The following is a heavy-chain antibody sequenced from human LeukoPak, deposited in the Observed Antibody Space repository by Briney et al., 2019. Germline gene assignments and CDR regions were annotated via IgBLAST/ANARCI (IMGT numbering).Heavy chain of an antibody. CDR2: ISSGGSTI. CDR1: GFTLSDYY. D-gene: IGHD6-13*01. J-gene: IGHJ5*02. Sequence: GGSLRLSCAASGFTLSDYYMSWIRQAPGKGLEWISYISSGGSTIYCADSVRGQFTISRDNAKKSLYLQMNSLRAEDTAVYYCARVQKGIAAAGTGGGWFEPWGQGTLVTVS. CDR3: ARVQKGIAAAGTGGGWFEP. V-gene: IGHV3-11*01.